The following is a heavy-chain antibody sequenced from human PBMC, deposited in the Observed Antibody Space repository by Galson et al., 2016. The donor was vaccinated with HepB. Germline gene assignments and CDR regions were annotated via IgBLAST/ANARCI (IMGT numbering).Heavy chain of an antibody. CDR1: GFIFSNYG. Sequence: SLRLSCAASGFIFSNYGMHWVRQSPGKGLEWVAVIWLDGSNHYYADSVKGRFTTSRDNSKNTLYLQMNSMRVEDTALYYCAKVWARGWNVNGFDVWGQGKMVTVSS. D-gene: IGHD1-1*01. CDR3: AKVWARGWNVNGFDV. CDR2: IWLDGSNH. J-gene: IGHJ3*01. V-gene: IGHV3-33*06.